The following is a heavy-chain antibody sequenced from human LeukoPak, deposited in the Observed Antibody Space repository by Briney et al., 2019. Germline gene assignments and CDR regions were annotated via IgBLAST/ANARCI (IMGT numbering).Heavy chain of an antibody. Sequence: SETLSLTCTVSGDSVSSSSYYWSWIRQPPGKGLEWIGYIYYSGSTKYNPSLKSRVTISVDTSKNQFSLKLSSVTAADTAVYYCARDRQATTAYDAFDIWGRGTMVTVSS. V-gene: IGHV4-61*01. D-gene: IGHD4-17*01. J-gene: IGHJ3*02. CDR2: IYYSGST. CDR1: GDSVSSSSYY. CDR3: ARDRQATTAYDAFDI.